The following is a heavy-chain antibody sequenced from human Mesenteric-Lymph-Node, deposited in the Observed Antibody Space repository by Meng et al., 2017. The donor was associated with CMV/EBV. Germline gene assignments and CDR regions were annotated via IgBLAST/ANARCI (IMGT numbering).Heavy chain of an antibody. CDR1: GYTFTSYG. Sequence: ASVKVSCKASGYTFTSYGISWVRQAPGQGLEWMGWISAYNGNTNYAQKLQGRVTMTTDTSTSTAYMELSSLRSEDTAVYYCARDQGCSSTSCYSVWYYYYYGMDVWGQGTTVTVSS. J-gene: IGHJ6*02. V-gene: IGHV1-18*01. CDR2: ISAYNGNT. D-gene: IGHD2-2*01. CDR3: ARDQGCSSTSCYSVWYYYYYGMDV.